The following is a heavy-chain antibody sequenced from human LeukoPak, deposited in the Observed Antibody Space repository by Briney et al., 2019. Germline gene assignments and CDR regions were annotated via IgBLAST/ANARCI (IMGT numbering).Heavy chain of an antibody. D-gene: IGHD2-15*01. CDR3: ATRGGGGYPFFFDH. CDR1: GGSFTGYY. J-gene: IGHJ4*02. Sequence: PSETLSLTCAVYGGSFTGYYWSWIRQSPGKGLEWIGEVNHNGKTNYNPSLKSRATISLASSKNQFSLKLTSVTAADTAVYYCATRGGGGYPFFFDHWGQGTLVTVSS. V-gene: IGHV4-34*01. CDR2: VNHNGKT.